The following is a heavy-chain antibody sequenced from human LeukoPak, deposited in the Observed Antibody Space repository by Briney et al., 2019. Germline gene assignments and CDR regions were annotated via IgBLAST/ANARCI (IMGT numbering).Heavy chain of an antibody. CDR3: AMSIAAAGAPRYYYYGMDV. CDR1: GYSFTSYW. D-gene: IGHD6-13*01. Sequence: GESLKISCKGSGYSFTSYWIGWVRQMPGKGLEWMGIIYPGDSDTRYSSSFQGQVTISADKSISTAYLQWSSLKASDTAMYYCAMSIAAAGAPRYYYYGMDVWGQGTTVTVSS. CDR2: IYPGDSDT. J-gene: IGHJ6*02. V-gene: IGHV5-51*01.